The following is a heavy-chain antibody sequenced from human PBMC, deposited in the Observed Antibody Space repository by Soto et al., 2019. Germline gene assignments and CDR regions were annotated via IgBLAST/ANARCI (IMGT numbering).Heavy chain of an antibody. J-gene: IGHJ6*02. V-gene: IGHV4-59*08. D-gene: IGHD2-21*01. Sequence: SETLSLTCTVSGGSISSYYWSWIRQTPGKGLEWIGYIFYFGSTNYNPSLKSRVTLSIDTSKNQLSLKLSSVTAADTAVYYCARRGAYYLDVWGQGTTVTVSS. CDR3: ARRGAYYLDV. CDR1: GGSISSYY. CDR2: IFYFGST.